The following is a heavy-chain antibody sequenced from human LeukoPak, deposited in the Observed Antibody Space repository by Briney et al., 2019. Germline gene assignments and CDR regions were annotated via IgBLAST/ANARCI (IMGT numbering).Heavy chain of an antibody. D-gene: IGHD6-19*01. J-gene: IGHJ4*02. Sequence: SQTLSLTCAISGERVSSINGAWNWIRQSPSRGLEWVGRTYYRSKWYYDYAVSMKGRITISPDTSQNLFSLQLTSVTADDTAVYYCARDEGNTGWYTFDYWGQGTLVTVSS. CDR1: GERVSSINGA. V-gene: IGHV6-1*01. CDR2: TYYRSKWYY. CDR3: ARDEGNTGWYTFDY.